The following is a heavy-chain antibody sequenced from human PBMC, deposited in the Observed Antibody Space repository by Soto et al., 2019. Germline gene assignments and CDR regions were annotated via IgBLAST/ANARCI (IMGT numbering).Heavy chain of an antibody. CDR3: ARVGGWSKEYYFDY. CDR2: IYYSGST. D-gene: IGHD6-19*01. CDR1: GGSISSYY. V-gene: IGHV4-59*01. Sequence: SETLSLTCTVSGGSISSYYWSWIRQPPGKGLEWIGYIYYSGSTNYNPSLKSRVTISVDTSKNQFSLKLSSVTAADTAVYYCARVGGWSKEYYFDYWGQGTLVTVSS. J-gene: IGHJ4*02.